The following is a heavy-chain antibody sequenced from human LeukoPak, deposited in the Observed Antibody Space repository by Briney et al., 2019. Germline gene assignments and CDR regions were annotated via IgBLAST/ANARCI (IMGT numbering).Heavy chain of an antibody. Sequence: PSETLSLTCAVYDGSFSGYYWSWIRQPPGKGLEWIGEINHSGSTNYNPSLKSRVTISVDTSKNQFSLKLSSVTAADTAVYYCARGYGDYGSGSYYTGGDYWGQGTLVTVSS. J-gene: IGHJ4*02. CDR2: INHSGST. V-gene: IGHV4-34*01. CDR3: ARGYGDYGSGSYYTGGDY. D-gene: IGHD3-10*01. CDR1: DGSFSGYY.